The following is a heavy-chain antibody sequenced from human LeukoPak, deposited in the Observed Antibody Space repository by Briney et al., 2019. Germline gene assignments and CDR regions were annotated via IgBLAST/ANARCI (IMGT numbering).Heavy chain of an antibody. V-gene: IGHV3-7*01. Sequence: GGSLRLSCAASGFIFSSYWMSWVRQAPGKGLEWVANIKEDGSEKYYVDSVKGRFTISRDNSKNTLYLQMNSLRAEDTAVYYCAKPPSDDLWSGYPSYYFDYWGQGTLVTVSS. J-gene: IGHJ4*02. CDR1: GFIFSSYW. CDR2: IKEDGSEK. D-gene: IGHD3-3*01. CDR3: AKPPSDDLWSGYPSYYFDY.